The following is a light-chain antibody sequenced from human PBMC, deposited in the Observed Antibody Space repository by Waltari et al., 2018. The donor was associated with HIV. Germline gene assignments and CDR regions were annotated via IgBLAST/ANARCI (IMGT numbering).Light chain of an antibody. V-gene: IGLV2-8*01. Sequence: DVGGYNYVSWYQQFPGKVPKLLIYEVTKRPSGVSDRFAGSKSGNTASLTVSGLQADDEADYYCSSYGGTNNFIVFGGGTKLTVL. CDR3: SSYGGTNNFIV. CDR1: DVGGYNY. CDR2: EVT. J-gene: IGLJ2*01.